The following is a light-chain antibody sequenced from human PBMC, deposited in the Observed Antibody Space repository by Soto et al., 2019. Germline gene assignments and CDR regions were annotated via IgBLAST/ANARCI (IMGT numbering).Light chain of an antibody. CDR1: SSDVGGYNY. CDR2: EVS. J-gene: IGLJ1*01. CDR3: SSWSTKTFYV. Sequence: QSVLTQPASVSGSPGQSITISCTGTSSDVGGYNYVSWYQQHPGQAPKLMIYEVSNRPSGVSDRFSGSKSGNTASLTISGLQAEDEADSYCSSWSTKTFYVFGTGTKLTVL. V-gene: IGLV2-14*01.